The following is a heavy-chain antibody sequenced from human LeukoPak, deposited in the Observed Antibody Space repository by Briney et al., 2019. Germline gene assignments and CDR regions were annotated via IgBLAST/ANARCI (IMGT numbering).Heavy chain of an antibody. CDR2: IRYDGSNK. CDR1: GFTFSTYA. J-gene: IGHJ4*02. D-gene: IGHD2-2*03. Sequence: GGSLRLSCATSGFTFSTYAMYWIRQAPGKGLEWVAFIRYDGSNKYYADSVKGRFTISRDNSKNTLYLQMNSLRAEDTAVYYCARDPSRSGYCSSTSCYPDYWGQGTLVTVSS. V-gene: IGHV3-30*02. CDR3: ARDPSRSGYCSSTSCYPDY.